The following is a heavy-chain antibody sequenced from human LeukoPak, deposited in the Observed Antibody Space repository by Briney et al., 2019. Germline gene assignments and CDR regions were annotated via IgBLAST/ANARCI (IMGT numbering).Heavy chain of an antibody. D-gene: IGHD2-2*02. Sequence: PSETLSLTCTVSGGSISSGNYYWSWIRQPAGKGLEWIGRIYTSGTTNYNPSLKSRVTISLDTSKNQFSLKLSSVTAADTAVYYCARGYCTSTSCYIYYFHYWGQGTLVTVSS. V-gene: IGHV4-61*02. CDR1: GGSISSGNYY. J-gene: IGHJ4*02. CDR3: ARGYCTSTSCYIYYFHY. CDR2: IYTSGTT.